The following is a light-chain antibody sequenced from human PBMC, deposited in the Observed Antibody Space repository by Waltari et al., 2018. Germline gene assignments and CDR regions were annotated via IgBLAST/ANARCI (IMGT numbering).Light chain of an antibody. V-gene: IGLV2-14*03. CDR3: FSFTSGSSLR. CDR2: DVN. Sequence: QSALTQPASVSGSPGQSIAISCTGSSSDVGAFDYVSWYQQHPGKVPKLIIYDVNKRPSAVSHRFSGSKSGSTASLTISGLQPEDEADYYCFSFTSGSSLRFGGGTKLTVL. CDR1: SSDVGAFDY. J-gene: IGLJ2*01.